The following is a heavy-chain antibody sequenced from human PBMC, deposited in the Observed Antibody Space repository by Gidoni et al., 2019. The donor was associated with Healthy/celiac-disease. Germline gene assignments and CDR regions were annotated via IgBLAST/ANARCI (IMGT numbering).Heavy chain of an antibody. CDR1: GFTLSTARMG. CDR3: ARIPQTKSTVTHRYYYYGMDV. V-gene: IGHV2-26*01. Sequence: QVTLKESGPVLVKPTETLTLTCTVSGFTLSTARMGVRWIRQPPGKALEWLAHIFSNDEKSYSTSLKSRLTISKDTSKSQVVLTMTNMDPVDTATYYCARIPQTKSTVTHRYYYYGMDVWGQGTTVTVSS. CDR2: IFSNDEK. J-gene: IGHJ6*02. D-gene: IGHD4-17*01.